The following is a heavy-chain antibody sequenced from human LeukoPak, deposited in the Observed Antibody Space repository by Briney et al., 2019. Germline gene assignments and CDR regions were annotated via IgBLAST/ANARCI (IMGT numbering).Heavy chain of an antibody. J-gene: IGHJ5*02. CDR3: ARDHGGSSWYVKVDNWFDP. CDR1: GYTFTSYG. CDR2: ISAYNGNT. Sequence: ASVKVSCKASGYTFTSYGISWVRQAPGQGLEWMGWISAYNGNTNYAQKLQGRVTMTTDTSTSTAYMELRSLRSDDTAVYYCARDHGGSSWYVKVDNWFDPWGQGTLVTVSS. V-gene: IGHV1-18*01. D-gene: IGHD6-13*01.